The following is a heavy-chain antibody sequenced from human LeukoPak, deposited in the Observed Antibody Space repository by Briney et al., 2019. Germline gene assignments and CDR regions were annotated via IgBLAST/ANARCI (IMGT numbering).Heavy chain of an antibody. CDR1: GFTFSSYA. CDR3: AKSTEYYYDSSDLDY. D-gene: IGHD3-22*01. J-gene: IGHJ4*02. CDR2: ISGSGGRT. V-gene: IGHV3-23*01. Sequence: GGSLRLSCAASGFTFSSYAMSWVRQAPGKGLEWVSAISGSGGRTDYADSVKGRFTISRDNSKNTLYLQMNSLRAEDTAVYYCAKSTEYYYDSSDLDYWGQGTLVTVSS.